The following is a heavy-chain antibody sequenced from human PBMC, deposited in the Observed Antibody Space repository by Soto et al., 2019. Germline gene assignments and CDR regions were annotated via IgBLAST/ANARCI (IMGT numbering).Heavy chain of an antibody. Sequence: EVQLVESGGGLVKPGGSLRLSCAASGFTFSSYSMNWVRQAPGKGLEWVSSISSSSSYIYYADSVKGRFTISRDNAKNSLYLQMNSLRAEDTAVYYCARDGQMGLWFRELSDYGMDVWGQGTTVTVSS. D-gene: IGHD3-10*01. CDR1: GFTFSSYS. CDR3: ARDGQMGLWFRELSDYGMDV. J-gene: IGHJ6*02. V-gene: IGHV3-21*01. CDR2: ISSSSSYI.